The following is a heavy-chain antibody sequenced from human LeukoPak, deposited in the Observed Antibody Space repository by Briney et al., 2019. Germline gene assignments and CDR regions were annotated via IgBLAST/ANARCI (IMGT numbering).Heavy chain of an antibody. Sequence: SETLSLTCAVYGGSFSGYYWSWIRQPPGKGLEWIGEINHSGSTNYNPSLKSRVTISVDTSKNQFSLKLSSVTAADTAVYYCAWDTAMVTADAFDIWGQGTMVTVSS. CDR2: INHSGST. J-gene: IGHJ3*02. V-gene: IGHV4-34*01. CDR1: GGSFSGYY. CDR3: AWDTAMVTADAFDI. D-gene: IGHD5-18*01.